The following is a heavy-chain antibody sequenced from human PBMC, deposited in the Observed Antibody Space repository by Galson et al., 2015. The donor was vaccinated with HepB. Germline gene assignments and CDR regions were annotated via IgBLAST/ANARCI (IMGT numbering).Heavy chain of an antibody. CDR1: GFTFSSYK. CDR2: ISYDESAK. Sequence: SLRLSCAASGFTFSSYKMHWVRQAPGKGLEWMAVISYDESAKFYADSVKGRFTISRDNSKNTLFLQMNSLRPEDTAVYYCARDRVSYFNASGGIDSWGQGVLVTVSS. D-gene: IGHD1-26*01. V-gene: IGHV3-30*03. CDR3: ARDRVSYFNASGGIDS. J-gene: IGHJ4*02.